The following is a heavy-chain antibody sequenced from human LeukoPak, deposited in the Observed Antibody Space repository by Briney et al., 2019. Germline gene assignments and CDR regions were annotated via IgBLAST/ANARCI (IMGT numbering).Heavy chain of an antibody. D-gene: IGHD5-12*01. Sequence: SSETLSLTCTVSGGSISSYYWSWIRQPPGKGLEWIGYIYYSGSTNYNPSLKSRVAISVDTSKNQFSLKLSSVTATDTAVYYCARAGYSGFDFSVWGKGSTVTVSS. CDR3: ARAGYSGFDFSV. V-gene: IGHV4-59*01. J-gene: IGHJ6*04. CDR2: IYYSGST. CDR1: GGSISSYY.